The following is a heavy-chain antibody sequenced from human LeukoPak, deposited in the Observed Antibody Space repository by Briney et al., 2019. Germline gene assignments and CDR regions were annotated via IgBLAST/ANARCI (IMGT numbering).Heavy chain of an antibody. CDR1: GGSISSSSYY. V-gene: IGHV4-39*07. J-gene: IGHJ4*02. CDR2: IYYSGST. Sequence: SETLSLTCPVSGGSISSSSYYWGWIRQPPGKGLEWIGSIYYSGSTYYNPSLKSRVTISVDTSKNQFSLKLSSVTAADTAVYYCAGRSSSWCNYWGQGTLVTVSS. CDR3: AGRSSSWCNY. D-gene: IGHD6-13*01.